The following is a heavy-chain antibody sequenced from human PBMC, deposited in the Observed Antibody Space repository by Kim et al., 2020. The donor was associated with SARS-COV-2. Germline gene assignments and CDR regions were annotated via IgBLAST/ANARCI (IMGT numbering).Heavy chain of an antibody. D-gene: IGHD3-10*01. CDR2: ISANGVNT. Sequence: GGSLRLSCAASGFTFSTYAMSWVRQAPGEGLEWVSAISANGVNTHYPDSVKGRFTISRDNSKNTLYLQMNRLRVEDTAVYYCEILWFGELWSNWGQGTLV. V-gene: IGHV3-23*01. J-gene: IGHJ4*02. CDR3: EILWFGELWSN. CDR1: GFTFSTYA.